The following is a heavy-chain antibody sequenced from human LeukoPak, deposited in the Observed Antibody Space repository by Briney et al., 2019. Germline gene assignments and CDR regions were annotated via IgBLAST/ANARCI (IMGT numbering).Heavy chain of an antibody. Sequence: PGGSLTLSCAASGFTFSSHAMSWVREAPGKGLEGVSAISGSGGSTYCADSVKGRFTISRDNSKNTLYLQMNSLRAEDTAVYYCAKDTGVGIAVYYFDYWGQGTLVTVSS. V-gene: IGHV3-23*01. CDR3: AKDTGVGIAVYYFDY. D-gene: IGHD6-19*01. J-gene: IGHJ4*02. CDR1: GFTFSSHA. CDR2: ISGSGGST.